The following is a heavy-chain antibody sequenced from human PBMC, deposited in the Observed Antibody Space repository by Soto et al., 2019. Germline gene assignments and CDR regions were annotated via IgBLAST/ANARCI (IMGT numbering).Heavy chain of an antibody. CDR2: IKQDGGEK. V-gene: IGHV3-7*02. CDR3: ARGMTVAANCSDP. CDR1: GFTFTRYW. D-gene: IGHD6-19*01. J-gene: IGHJ5*02. Sequence: EVQLVESGGGLVQPGGSLRLSCAASGFTFTRYWMNWVRQAPGKGPEWVANIKQDGGEKYYVDSVKGRFTISRDNADNSLIRKMTALRAGDTAFYYCARGMTVAANCSDPGGQGPLVTVSS.